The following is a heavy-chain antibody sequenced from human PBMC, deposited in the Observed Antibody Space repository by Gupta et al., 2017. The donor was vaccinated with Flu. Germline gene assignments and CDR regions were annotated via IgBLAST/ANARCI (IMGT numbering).Heavy chain of an antibody. CDR1: S. Sequence: SMNWVRQAPGKGLEWVSSISSSSSYIYYADSVKGRFTISRDNAKNSLYLQMNSLRAEDTAVYYCARATWFDPWGQGTLVTGSS. V-gene: IGHV3-21*01. J-gene: IGHJ5*02. CDR3: ARATWFDP. CDR2: ISSSSSYI.